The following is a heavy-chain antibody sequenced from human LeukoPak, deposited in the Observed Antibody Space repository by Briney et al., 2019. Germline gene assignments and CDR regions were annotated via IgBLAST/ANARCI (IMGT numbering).Heavy chain of an antibody. CDR3: ARHGLATIFDY. D-gene: IGHD5-24*01. Sequence: GESLKISCKGSGYRFTSYWISWVRQMPGKGLEGMGRIDPRDSYTNYSPSFQGHVTISADKSISTAYLQWSSLKASDTAMYYCARHGLATIFDYWGQGTLVTVSS. CDR2: IDPRDSYT. J-gene: IGHJ4*02. V-gene: IGHV5-10-1*01. CDR1: GYRFTSYW.